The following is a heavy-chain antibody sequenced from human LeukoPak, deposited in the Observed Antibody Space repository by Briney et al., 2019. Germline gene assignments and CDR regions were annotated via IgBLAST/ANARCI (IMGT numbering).Heavy chain of an antibody. V-gene: IGHV4-59*08. J-gene: IGHJ4*02. Sequence: SETLSLTCTVSGVSISSYYWSWIRQPPGKGLECIGYIFYSGNTIYNPSLRSRVTISADTSKNHFSLRLRSVTAADTAVYYCARLAAISGSDYPDDWGQGTLLTVPS. CDR2: IFYSGNT. CDR3: ARLAAISGSDYPDD. D-gene: IGHD1-26*01. CDR1: GVSISSYY.